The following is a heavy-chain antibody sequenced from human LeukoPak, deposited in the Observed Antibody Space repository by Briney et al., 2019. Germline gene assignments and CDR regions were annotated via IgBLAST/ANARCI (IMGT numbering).Heavy chain of an antibody. CDR1: GFTFSAYI. Sequence: GGSLRLSCAASGFTFSAYIMSWVRQAPGQGLQWASPISSGSTYIYDADSLKDRFTISRDNAKNSLYLQMSSLRAEDTAVYYCARERTCSSASCPLDVWGQGTTVTVSS. CDR3: ARERTCSSASCPLDV. CDR2: ISSGSTYI. D-gene: IGHD2-2*01. V-gene: IGHV3-21*01. J-gene: IGHJ6*02.